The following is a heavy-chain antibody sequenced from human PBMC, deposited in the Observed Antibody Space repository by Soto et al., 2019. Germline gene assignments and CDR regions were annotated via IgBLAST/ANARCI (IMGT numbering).Heavy chain of an antibody. CDR3: AKVISSSRYYFDY. CDR1: GFTFSSYA. D-gene: IGHD6-13*01. Sequence: AGGSLRLSCAASGFTFSSYAMSWVRQAPGKGLEWVSAISGSGGSTYYADSVKGRFSISRDNSKNTLYLQMNSLRAEDTAVYYCAKVISSSRYYFDYWGQGTLVTVSS. J-gene: IGHJ4*02. CDR2: ISGSGGST. V-gene: IGHV3-23*01.